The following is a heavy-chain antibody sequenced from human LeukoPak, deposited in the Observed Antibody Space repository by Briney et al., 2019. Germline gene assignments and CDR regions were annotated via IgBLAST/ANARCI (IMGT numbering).Heavy chain of an antibody. Sequence: GESLKISCKGSGYSFTSYWIGWVRQMPGKGLEWMGIIYPGDSDTRYSSSFQGQVTISADKSISTAYLQWSSLKASDTAMYYCARAHGNYYDSSGYYYDHQFDYWGQGTLVTVSS. J-gene: IGHJ4*02. D-gene: IGHD3-22*01. CDR1: GYSFTSYW. V-gene: IGHV5-51*01. CDR3: ARAHGNYYDSSGYYYDHQFDY. CDR2: IYPGDSDT.